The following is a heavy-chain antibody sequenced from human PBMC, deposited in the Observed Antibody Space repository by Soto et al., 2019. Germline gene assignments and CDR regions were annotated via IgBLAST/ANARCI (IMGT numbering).Heavy chain of an antibody. CDR3: AREVGGSTWYIRVKLYVSYGVEV. CDR1: GDSVSSNSAA. D-gene: IGHD6-13*01. Sequence: QTLSLTCAISGDSVSSNSAAWHWIRHSPSRGLEWVGRTYFRSQWYSDFALSVRDRITITPDTSKCLFFLHQNSVTHEDGAMYYCAREVGGSTWYIRVKLYVSYGVEVWGDGTNVTV. V-gene: IGHV6-1*01. CDR2: TYFRSQWYS. J-gene: IGHJ6*02.